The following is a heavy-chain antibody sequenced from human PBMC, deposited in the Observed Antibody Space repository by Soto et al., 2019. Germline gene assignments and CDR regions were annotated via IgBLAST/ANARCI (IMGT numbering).Heavy chain of an antibody. V-gene: IGHV3-23*01. CDR1: GFTFENYA. Sequence: GGSLRLSCVASGFTFENYAMSWVRQAPGRGLEWVSAISGSGGTTYYSDSVKGRFTISRDNSKNTVYLQMNDLRIEDAAEYFCAKDSWAIFGVPAGEYYAMDVWGQGTTVTVSS. CDR2: ISGSGGTT. CDR3: AKDSWAIFGVPAGEYYAMDV. J-gene: IGHJ6*02. D-gene: IGHD3-3*01.